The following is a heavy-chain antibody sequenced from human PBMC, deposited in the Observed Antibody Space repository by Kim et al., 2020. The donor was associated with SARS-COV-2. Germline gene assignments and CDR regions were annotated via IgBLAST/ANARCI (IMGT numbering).Heavy chain of an antibody. CDR1: GYGFSDYW. CDR2: ISRDENNT. D-gene: IGHD3-22*01. CDR3: ARANYYDTSGPVN. Sequence: GGSLRLSCVGSGYGFSDYWMHWVRQAPGKGLLWVSRISRDENNTNYADSVKGRFTISRDNTKNTLYLQMNSLRAEDSAVYYCARANYYDTSGPVNWGQGTLVAVSS. V-gene: IGHV3-74*01. J-gene: IGHJ4*02.